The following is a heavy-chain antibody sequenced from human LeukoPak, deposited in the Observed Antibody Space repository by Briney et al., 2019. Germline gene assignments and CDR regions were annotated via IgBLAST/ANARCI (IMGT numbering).Heavy chain of an antibody. Sequence: GESLKISCKGFGYTFTTSWIGWVRQMPGKGLEWMGIIYPGDSDTRYSPSFQGQVTISVDKSISSAYLQWSSLKASGSAMYYCASNLYSSGYNFDQWGQGTLVTVSS. CDR2: IYPGDSDT. V-gene: IGHV5-51*01. CDR1: GYTFTTSW. J-gene: IGHJ4*02. CDR3: ASNLYSSGYNFDQ. D-gene: IGHD3-22*01.